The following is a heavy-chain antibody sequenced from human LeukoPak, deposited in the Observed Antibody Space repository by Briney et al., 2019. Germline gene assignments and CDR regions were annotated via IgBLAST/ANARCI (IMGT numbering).Heavy chain of an antibody. D-gene: IGHD6-19*01. V-gene: IGHV4-34*01. J-gene: IGHJ5*02. CDR3: ARLGSGYSSGWYNWFDP. Sequence: PSETLSLTCAVYGGSFSGYYWSWIRQPPGKGLEWIGEINHSGSTNYNPSLKSRVTISVDTSKNQFSLKLSSVTAADTAVYYCARLGSGYSSGWYNWFDPWGQGTLVTVSS. CDR1: GGSFSGYY. CDR2: INHSGST.